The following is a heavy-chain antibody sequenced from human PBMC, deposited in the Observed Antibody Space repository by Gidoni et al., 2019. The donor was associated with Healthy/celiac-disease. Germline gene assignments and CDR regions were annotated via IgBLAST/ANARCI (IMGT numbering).Heavy chain of an antibody. CDR1: GYTFTGYY. CDR2: INPHSGDT. Sequence: QVQLVQSGAEVKKPGASVKGSCKASGYTFTGYYMHWVRQAPGQGLEWMGWINPHSGDTNYAQKFQGRVTLTRATSISTAYMELRRLRSDDTAVYYCARGDRSGSSPVDSWGQGPLVTVSS. J-gene: IGHJ4*02. D-gene: IGHD6-19*01. CDR3: ARGDRSGSSPVDS. V-gene: IGHV1-2*02.